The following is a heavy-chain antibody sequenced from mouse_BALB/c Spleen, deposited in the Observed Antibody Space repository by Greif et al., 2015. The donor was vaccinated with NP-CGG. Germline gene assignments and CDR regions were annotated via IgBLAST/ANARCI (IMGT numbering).Heavy chain of an antibody. CDR3: ALSGNTARATSLAY. J-gene: IGHJ3*01. Sequence: LVKTGASVKISCKASGYSFTGYYMHWVKQSHGKSLEWIGYISCYNGATSYNQKFKGKATFTVDTSSSTAYMQFNSLTSEDSAVFYCALSGNTARATSLAYWGQGTLVTVSA. V-gene: IGHV1S34*01. CDR1: GYSFTGYY. CDR2: ISCYNGAT. D-gene: IGHD3-1*01.